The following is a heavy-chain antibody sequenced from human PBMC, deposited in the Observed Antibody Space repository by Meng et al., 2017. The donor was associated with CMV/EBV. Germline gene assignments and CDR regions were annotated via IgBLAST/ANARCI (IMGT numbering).Heavy chain of an antibody. V-gene: IGHV3-30*03. J-gene: IGHJ4*02. CDR1: GGSISSYY. Sequence: GGSLRLSCTVSGGSISSYYWSWVRQAPGKGLEWVAVISYDGSNKYYADSVKGRFTISRDNSKNTLYLQMNSLRAEDTAVYYCARDRYWGQGTLVTVSS. CDR2: ISYDGSNK. CDR3: ARDRY.